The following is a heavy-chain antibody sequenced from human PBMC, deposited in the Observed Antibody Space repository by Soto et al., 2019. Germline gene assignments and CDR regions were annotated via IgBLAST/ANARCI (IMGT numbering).Heavy chain of an antibody. V-gene: IGHV3-23*01. J-gene: IGHJ6*02. CDR3: AKGGCYSPAACGMDV. CDR2: ISGSGGST. CDR1: GFTFSSYA. D-gene: IGHD2-21*01. Sequence: EVQLLESGGGLVQPGGSWRLSCAASGFTFSSYARGWARRAPGKGLEWVSAISGSGGSTYYADSVKGRFTISRDNSKNTLYLQMNSLRAEDTAVYYCAKGGCYSPAACGMDVWGQGTTVTVSS.